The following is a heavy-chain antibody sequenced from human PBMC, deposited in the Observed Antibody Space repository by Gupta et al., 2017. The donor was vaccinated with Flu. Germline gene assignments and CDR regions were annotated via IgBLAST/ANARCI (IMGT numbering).Heavy chain of an antibody. D-gene: IGHD4-23*01. CDR3: AKAVGNSPGRYYFDY. Sequence: EVQLLESGGGLVQPGGSLRLSCAASGFTFTTYPMSWVRQAPGKGLEWVSLISVGGGSTYYADSVKGRFTISRDNSKNTLSLQMNSLRAEDTAVYYCAKAVGNSPGRYYFDYWGQGTLVTVSS. CDR2: ISVGGGST. V-gene: IGHV3-23*01. J-gene: IGHJ4*02. CDR1: GFTFTTYP.